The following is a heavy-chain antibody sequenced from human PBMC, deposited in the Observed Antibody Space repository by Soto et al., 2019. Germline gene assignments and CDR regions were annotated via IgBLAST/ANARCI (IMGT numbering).Heavy chain of an antibody. CDR3: ARVPYVAAAGNVYFDY. V-gene: IGHV3-30-3*01. CDR1: GFTFSSYA. CDR2: ISYDGSNK. D-gene: IGHD6-13*01. J-gene: IGHJ4*02. Sequence: SCAASGFTFSSYAMHWVRQAPGKGLEWVAVISYDGSNKYYADSVKGRFTISRDNSKNTLYLQMNSLRAEDAAVYYCARVPYVAAAGNVYFDYWGQGTLVTVSS.